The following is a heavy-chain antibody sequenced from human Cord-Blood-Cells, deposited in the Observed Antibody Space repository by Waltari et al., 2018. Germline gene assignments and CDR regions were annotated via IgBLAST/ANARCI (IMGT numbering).Heavy chain of an antibody. V-gene: IGHV4-39*07. CDR3: ASHEHYYGSGSYYNYFDY. Sequence: QLQLQESGPGLVKPSETLSLTCTVSRGSISSSSYYWGWIRTPPGKGLEWIGSIYYSGSTYYNPSLKSRVTISVDTSKNQFSLKLSSVTAADTAVYYCASHEHYYGSGSYYNYFDYWGQGTLVTVSS. J-gene: IGHJ4*02. CDR2: IYYSGST. D-gene: IGHD3-10*01. CDR1: RGSISSSSYY.